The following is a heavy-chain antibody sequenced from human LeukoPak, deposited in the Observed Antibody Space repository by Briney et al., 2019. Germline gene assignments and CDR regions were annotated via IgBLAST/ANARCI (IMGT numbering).Heavy chain of an antibody. CDR1: GYTFTSYD. Sequence: ASVKVSCKASGYTFTSYDINWVRQATGQGLEWMGWMDPNSGNTGYAQKFQGRVTITRNTSISTAYMELSSLRSEDTAVYYCARGKNSAQAHSSDAFDIWGQGTMVTVSS. V-gene: IGHV1-8*03. D-gene: IGHD4-23*01. CDR2: MDPNSGNT. CDR3: ARGKNSAQAHSSDAFDI. J-gene: IGHJ3*02.